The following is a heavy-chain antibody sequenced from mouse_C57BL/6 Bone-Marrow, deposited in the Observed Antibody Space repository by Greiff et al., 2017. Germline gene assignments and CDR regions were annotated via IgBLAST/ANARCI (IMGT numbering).Heavy chain of an antibody. D-gene: IGHD2-4*01. J-gene: IGHJ3*01. CDR1: GFSLTSYG. Sequence: VQLKESGPGLVQPSQSLSITCTVSGFSLTSYGVHWVRQPPGKGLEWLGVIWSGGSTDYNAAFISRLSISKNNSKSQVFFKMNSLQADDTAIYYCATPIYYDYGGFAYWGQGTLVTVSA. CDR2: IWSGGST. CDR3: ATPIYYDYGGFAY. V-gene: IGHV2-4*01.